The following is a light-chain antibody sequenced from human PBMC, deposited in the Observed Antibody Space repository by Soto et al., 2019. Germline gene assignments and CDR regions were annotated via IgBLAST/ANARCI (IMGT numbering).Light chain of an antibody. Sequence: DIVLTQSPGTLSLSPGERATLPCRASQSVSSSYLAWYQQKPGQAPRLLIYDASNRATGIPARFSGSGSGTDFTLTISSLEPEDFAVYYCQQRSNWPPLTFGGGTKVDIK. J-gene: IGKJ4*01. CDR3: QQRSNWPPLT. CDR2: DAS. V-gene: IGKV3D-20*02. CDR1: QSVSSSY.